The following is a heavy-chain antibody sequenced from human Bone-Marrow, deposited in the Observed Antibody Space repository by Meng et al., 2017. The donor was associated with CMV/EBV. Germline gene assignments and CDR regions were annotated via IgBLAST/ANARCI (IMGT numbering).Heavy chain of an antibody. D-gene: IGHD3-3*01. CDR3: ARDPSYGYYDFWSGYSGMDV. J-gene: IGHJ6*02. CDR1: GFTFSSND. V-gene: IGHV3-13*01. Sequence: GESLKISCAASGFTFSSNDMHWVRQTTGKGLEWVSAIGTAGDTYYPGSVKGRFTISRENAKNSFYLQMNSLRAGDTAVYYCARDPSYGYYDFWSGYSGMDVWGQGTTVTGSS. CDR2: IGTAGDT.